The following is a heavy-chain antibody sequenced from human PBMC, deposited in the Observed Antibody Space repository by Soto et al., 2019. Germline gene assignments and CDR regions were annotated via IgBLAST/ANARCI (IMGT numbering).Heavy chain of an antibody. CDR2: IIPIFGTA. Sequence: ASVKVSCKASGGTFSSYAISWVRQAPGQGLEWMGGIIPIFGTANYAQKFQGRVTITADESTSTAYMELSSLRSEDTAVYYCARDYSSGYSSSWGYYYGMDVWGQGTTVTVSS. D-gene: IGHD6-13*01. V-gene: IGHV1-69*13. CDR3: ARDYSSGYSSSWGYYYGMDV. J-gene: IGHJ6*02. CDR1: GGTFSSYA.